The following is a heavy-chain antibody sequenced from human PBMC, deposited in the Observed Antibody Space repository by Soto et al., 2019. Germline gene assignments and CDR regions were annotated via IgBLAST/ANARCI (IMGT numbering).Heavy chain of an antibody. CDR3: ARHKASSSWYYYYYGMDV. CDR1: GYSFTSYW. CDR2: IDPRDSYT. V-gene: IGHV5-10-1*01. Sequence: GESLKISCKGSGYSFTSYWISWVRQMPGKGLEWMGRIDPRDSYTNYSPSFQGHVTISADKSISTAYLQWSSLKASDTAMYYCARHKASSSWYYYYYGMDVWGQGTTVTVSS. D-gene: IGHD6-13*01. J-gene: IGHJ6*02.